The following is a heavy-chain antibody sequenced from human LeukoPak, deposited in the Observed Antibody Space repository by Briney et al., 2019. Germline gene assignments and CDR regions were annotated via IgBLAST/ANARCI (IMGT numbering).Heavy chain of an antibody. V-gene: IGHV4-59*01. D-gene: IGHD6-19*01. CDR2: IYYSGNT. Sequence: SETLSLTCTVSGGSISSYYWSWIRQPPGKGPEWIGYIYYSGNTNCNPSLKSRVTMSIDTSRNQFSVNLNSVTAADAAVYYCARVRSGSFDFWGQGTLVTVSS. CDR3: ARVRSGSFDF. J-gene: IGHJ4*02. CDR1: GGSISSYY.